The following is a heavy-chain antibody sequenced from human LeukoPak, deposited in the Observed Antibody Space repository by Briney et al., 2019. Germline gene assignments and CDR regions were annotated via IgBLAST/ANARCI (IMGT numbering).Heavy chain of an antibody. Sequence: GGSLRLSCAASGFTFSDYYMSWIRQAPGKGLEWVSYISSSGSTIYYADSVKGRFTISRDNAKNSLYLQMNSLRAEDTAVYYCARITGVVVPAAYYYYMDVWGKGTTVTVSS. CDR2: ISSSGSTI. J-gene: IGHJ6*03. CDR3: ARITGVVVPAAYYYYMDV. V-gene: IGHV3-11*04. CDR1: GFTFSDYY. D-gene: IGHD2-2*01.